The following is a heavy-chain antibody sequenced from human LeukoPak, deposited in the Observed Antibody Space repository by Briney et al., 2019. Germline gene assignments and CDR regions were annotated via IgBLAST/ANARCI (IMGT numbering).Heavy chain of an antibody. CDR2: IYSGGST. J-gene: IGHJ3*02. CDR3: ARDRAAGYADAFDI. D-gene: IGHD6-25*01. Sequence: PGGSLRLSCAASGFTVSSNYMNWVRQAPGKGLGWVSVIYSGGSTYYADSVKGRFTISRDNSKNTLYLQMNSLRAEDTAVYYCARDRAAGYADAFDIWGQGTMVTVSS. V-gene: IGHV3-66*01. CDR1: GFTVSSNY.